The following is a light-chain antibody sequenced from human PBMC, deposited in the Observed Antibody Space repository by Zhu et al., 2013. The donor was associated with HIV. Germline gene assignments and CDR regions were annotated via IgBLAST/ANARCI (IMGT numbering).Light chain of an antibody. J-gene: IGKJ3*01. V-gene: IGKV3-20*01. CDR1: QSVSNNY. Sequence: EIVLTQSPGTLSLSPGERATLSCRASQSVSNNYLAWYQQKPGQAPRLLISDASHRATGVPARFSGSGYGTEFTLTISSLQPVDFATYFCQQYHGYSTFGPGTKVDLK. CDR2: DAS. CDR3: QQYHGYST.